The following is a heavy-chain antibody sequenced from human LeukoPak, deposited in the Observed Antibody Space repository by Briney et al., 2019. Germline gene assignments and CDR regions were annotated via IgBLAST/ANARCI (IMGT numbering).Heavy chain of an antibody. D-gene: IGHD4-23*01. CDR3: ARDLGDYGGWSAFDI. CDR1: GFPFSSYW. Sequence: PGGSLTLARAASGFPFSSYWMHWIRQAPGTVLPWVARINSNGGRTTYADSVKGRFSISRDNAKNTLYLQMNSLRAEDTAVYYCARDLGDYGGWSAFDIWGQGTMVTVSA. V-gene: IGHV3-74*01. J-gene: IGHJ3*02. CDR2: INSNGGRT.